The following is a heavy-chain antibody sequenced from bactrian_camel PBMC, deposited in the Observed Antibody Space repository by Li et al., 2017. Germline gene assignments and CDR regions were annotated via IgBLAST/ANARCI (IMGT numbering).Heavy chain of an antibody. CDR1: GSMHSTAC. V-gene: IGHV3S53*01. CDR3: TADPGGCPLLTSHYWRRAY. CDR2: IDRDGSR. Sequence: VQLVESGGGSVQAGGSLRLSCAVSGSMHSTACMGWFRQAPGKEREGVAAIDRDGSRSYGDSVKGRFTISQDNAKKTLYLQMNSLKPEDTAMYYCTADPGGCPLLTSHYWRRAYWGQGTQVTVS. J-gene: IGHJ4*01. D-gene: IGHD3*01.